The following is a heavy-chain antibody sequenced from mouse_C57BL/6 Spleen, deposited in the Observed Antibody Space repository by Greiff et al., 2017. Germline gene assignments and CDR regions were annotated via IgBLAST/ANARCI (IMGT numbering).Heavy chain of an antibody. CDR1: GYAFSSSW. J-gene: IGHJ4*01. D-gene: IGHD1-1*01. V-gene: IGHV1-82*01. Sequence: QVQLQQSGPELVKPGASVKISCKASGYAFSSSWMNWVKQRPGKGLEWIGRIYPGDGDTNYNGKFKGKATLTADKSSSTAYMQLSSLTSEDSAVYFCARPYYDGSSSYAMDYWGQGTSVTVSS. CDR2: IYPGDGDT. CDR3: ARPYYDGSSSYAMDY.